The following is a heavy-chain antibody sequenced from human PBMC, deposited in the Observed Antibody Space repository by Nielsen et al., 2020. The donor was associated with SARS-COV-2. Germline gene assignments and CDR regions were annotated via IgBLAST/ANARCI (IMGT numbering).Heavy chain of an antibody. CDR3: ARAVYSSSPLYYYYYMDV. CDR1: GGSISSYY. J-gene: IGHJ6*03. V-gene: IGHV4-34*01. D-gene: IGHD6-13*01. Sequence: SETLSLTCTVSGGSISSYYWSWIRQPPGKGLEWIGEINHSGSTNYNPSLKSRVTISVDTSKNQFSLKLSSVTAADTAVYYCARAVYSSSPLYYYYYMDVWGKGTTVTVSS. CDR2: INHSGST.